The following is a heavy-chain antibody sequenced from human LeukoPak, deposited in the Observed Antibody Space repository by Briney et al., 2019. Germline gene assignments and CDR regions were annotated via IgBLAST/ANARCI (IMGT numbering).Heavy chain of an antibody. J-gene: IGHJ4*02. Sequence: ASVKVSCKASGYTFTSYDINWVRQATGQGLEWMGWMNPNSGNTGYAQKFQGRVTMTRNTSISTAFLELRNLRSDDTAVYFCSRSYYTTSWYYFDHWGQGTLVTVSS. CDR1: GYTFTSYD. D-gene: IGHD2-8*01. CDR3: SRSYYTTSWYYFDH. CDR2: MNPNSGNT. V-gene: IGHV1-8*01.